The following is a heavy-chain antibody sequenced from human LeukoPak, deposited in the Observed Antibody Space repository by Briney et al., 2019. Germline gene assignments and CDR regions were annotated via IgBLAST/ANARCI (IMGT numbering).Heavy chain of an antibody. CDR1: GFTFSTYA. CDR2: ISGSGGSA. V-gene: IGHV3-23*01. D-gene: IGHD3-22*01. CDR3: AKSSYYDSSGYYREYYFDY. Sequence: GGSLRLSCAASGFTFSTYAMSWVRQAPGKGLEWVSAISGSGGSANYADSVKGRVTVSRDNSKSTLYLQMNSLRAEDTAVYHCAKSSYYDSSGYYREYYFDYWGQGTLVTVSS. J-gene: IGHJ4*02.